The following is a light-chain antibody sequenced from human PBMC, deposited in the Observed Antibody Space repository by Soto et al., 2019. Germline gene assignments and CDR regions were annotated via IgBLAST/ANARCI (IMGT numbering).Light chain of an antibody. J-gene: IGLJ1*01. Sequence: QSVLTQPPSVSGAPGQRVTISCTGSSSNIGAPYDVHWYQQLPGTAPKLLIYGSSNRPSGVPDRFSGFKSGTSASLAITGLQAEDEADYYCQSYDSLSASTVFGTGTKVTVL. CDR3: QSYDSLSASTV. V-gene: IGLV1-40*01. CDR2: GSS. CDR1: SSNIGAPYD.